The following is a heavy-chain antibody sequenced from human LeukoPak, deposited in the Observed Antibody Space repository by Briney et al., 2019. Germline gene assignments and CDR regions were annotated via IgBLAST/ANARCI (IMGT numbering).Heavy chain of an antibody. CDR1: GVSFSGYY. CDR3: ARGNSGLVVVPAAMPRYYYYYYMDV. D-gene: IGHD2-2*01. CDR2: INHSGST. V-gene: IGHV4-34*01. J-gene: IGHJ6*03. Sequence: KASETLSLTCAVYGVSFSGYYWSWLRQPPGKGLEWIGEINHSGSTNYNPSLKSRVTISVDTSKNQFSLKLSSVTAADTAVYYCARGNSGLVVVPAAMPRYYYYYYMDVWGKGTTVTVSS.